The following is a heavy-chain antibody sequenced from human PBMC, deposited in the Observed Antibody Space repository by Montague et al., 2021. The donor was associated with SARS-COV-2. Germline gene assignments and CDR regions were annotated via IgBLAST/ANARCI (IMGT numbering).Heavy chain of an antibody. V-gene: IGHV2-70*01. CDR3: ARSYGDYRDSYFDY. CDR1: GFSLNTSGMC. CDR2: IDWDEDQ. D-gene: IGHD4-17*01. Sequence: PALVKPTQTLTLTCTFSGFSLNTSGMCVSWIRQPPGKALEWLALIDWDEDQYYSTSLKPRLTISKDTSKNQVVLTMTNMDPIDTATYYCARSYGDYRDSYFDYWGQGTLVTVSS. J-gene: IGHJ4*02.